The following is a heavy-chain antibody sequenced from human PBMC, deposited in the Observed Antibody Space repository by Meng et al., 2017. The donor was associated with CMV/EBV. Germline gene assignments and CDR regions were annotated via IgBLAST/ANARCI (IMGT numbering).Heavy chain of an antibody. D-gene: IGHD3-3*01. CDR1: GFTFSNYW. V-gene: IGHV3-74*03. Sequence: GGSLRLSCAAPGFTFSNYWMHWVRTAPGKGLVWVSRINDDGSKTTYADSVRGRLTISRDNAKNTLYLQMNSLRAEDTAVYYCVRDAYDFWSTSHGMDVWGQGTTVTVSS. J-gene: IGHJ6*02. CDR3: VRDAYDFWSTSHGMDV. CDR2: INDDGSKT.